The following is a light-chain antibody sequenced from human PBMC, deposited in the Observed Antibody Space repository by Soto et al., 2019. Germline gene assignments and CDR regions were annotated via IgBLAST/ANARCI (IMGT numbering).Light chain of an antibody. CDR1: QHISTN. V-gene: IGKV3-15*01. J-gene: IGKJ4*01. CDR2: YAS. CDR3: QQYNNWPRT. Sequence: EIAVAQSPATLSLSPGMRATLSCRASQHISTNLAWYQQKPGQAPRLLIYYASTRATGIPDRFSGSGSGTEFTLTISSLQSEDFAVYYCQQYNNWPRTFGGGTKVDIK.